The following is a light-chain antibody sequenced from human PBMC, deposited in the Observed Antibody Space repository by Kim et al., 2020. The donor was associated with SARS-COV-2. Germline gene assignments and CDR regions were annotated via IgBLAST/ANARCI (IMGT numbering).Light chain of an antibody. CDR1: QSISSY. V-gene: IGKV1-39*01. CDR2: AAS. J-gene: IGKJ2*01. CDR3: QQSYSTPRT. Sequence: SASIGDRVTITCRASQSISSYVSWYQQKPGIAPKLQIYAASSLQSGVTSWFSVNGSGTDFTLTISSLQPEDFATYYCQQSYSTPRTFGQGTKLEI.